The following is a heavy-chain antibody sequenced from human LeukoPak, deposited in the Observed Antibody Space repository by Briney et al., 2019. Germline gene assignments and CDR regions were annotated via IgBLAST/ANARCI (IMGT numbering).Heavy chain of an antibody. CDR2: ISGSAIST. V-gene: IGHV3-23*01. Sequence: PGGSLRLSCAASGFTFSSYAMSWIRQAPGKGLEWVSSISGSAISTYYADSVKGRFTISRDSSKNALFLHMNTLRAEDTAIYYCAKDRTVGASYWYFDLWGRGTLVTVSS. CDR3: AKDRTVGASYWYFDL. J-gene: IGHJ2*01. D-gene: IGHD1-26*01. CDR1: GFTFSSYA.